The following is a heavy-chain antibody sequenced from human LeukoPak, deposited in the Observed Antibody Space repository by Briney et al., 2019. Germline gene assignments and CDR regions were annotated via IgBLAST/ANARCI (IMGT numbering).Heavy chain of an antibody. CDR1: GFTFDDYG. CDR3: ARRTIVGAGFDY. V-gene: IGHV3-20*04. Sequence: GGSLRLSCVASGFTFDDYGMSWVRQVPGKGLEWVCGINWNGGSTGYADSVEGRFTISRDSAKNSLYVQMKSLRADDTAFYYCARRTIVGAGFDYWGQGTLVTVSS. D-gene: IGHD1-26*01. CDR2: INWNGGST. J-gene: IGHJ4*02.